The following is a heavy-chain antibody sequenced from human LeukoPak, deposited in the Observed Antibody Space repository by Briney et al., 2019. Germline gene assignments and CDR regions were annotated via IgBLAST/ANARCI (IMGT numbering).Heavy chain of an antibody. V-gene: IGHV4-4*07. CDR3: ARSSGWYLGLYWCFDL. Sequence: SETLSLTCTVSGGSISSYYWSWIRQPAGKGLEWIGRIYTSGSTNYNPSLKSRVTMSVDTSKNQFSLKLSSVTAADTAVYYCARSSGWYLGLYWCFDLWGRGTLVTVSS. CDR1: GGSISSYY. CDR2: IYTSGST. J-gene: IGHJ2*01. D-gene: IGHD6-19*01.